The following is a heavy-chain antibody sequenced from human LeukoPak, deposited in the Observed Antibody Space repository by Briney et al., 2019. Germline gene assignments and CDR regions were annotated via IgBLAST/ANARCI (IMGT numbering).Heavy chain of an antibody. CDR1: GFTFSDYY. D-gene: IGHD3-9*01. CDR2: ISSSGSTI. Sequence: GGSLRLSCAASGFTFSDYYMSWIRQAPGKGLEWVSYISSSGSTIYYADSVKGRFTISRDNAKNSLYLQMNSLRAEDMALYYCAKGGFDWSIDAFDIWGQGTMVTVSS. V-gene: IGHV3-11*01. CDR3: AKGGFDWSIDAFDI. J-gene: IGHJ3*02.